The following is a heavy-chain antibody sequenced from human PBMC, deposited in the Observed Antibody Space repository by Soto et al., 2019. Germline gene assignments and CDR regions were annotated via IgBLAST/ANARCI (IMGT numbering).Heavy chain of an antibody. D-gene: IGHD3-16*02. J-gene: IGHJ4*02. V-gene: IGHV3-66*01. CDR2: IYSGGST. Sequence: GGSLRLSCAASGFTVSSNYMSWVRQAPGKGLEWVSVIYSGGSTYYAAPVKGRFTISRDDSKNTLYLQMNSLKTEDTAVYYCSLTYYDYIWGSYRYPTLDYWGQGTLVTVSS. CDR1: GFTVSSNY. CDR3: SLTYYDYIWGSYRYPTLDY.